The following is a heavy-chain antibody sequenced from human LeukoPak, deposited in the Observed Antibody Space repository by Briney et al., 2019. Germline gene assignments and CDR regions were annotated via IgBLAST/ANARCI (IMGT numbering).Heavy chain of an antibody. Sequence: PGGSLRLSCAASGFTFSSYGMHWVRQAPGKGLEWVAFIRYDGSNKYYADSVKGRFTISRDNSKNTLYLQMNSLRAEDTAVYYCARVPGSSWYHWGQGTLVTVSS. V-gene: IGHV3-30*02. D-gene: IGHD6-13*01. J-gene: IGHJ5*02. CDR3: ARVPGSSWYH. CDR2: IRYDGSNK. CDR1: GFTFSSYG.